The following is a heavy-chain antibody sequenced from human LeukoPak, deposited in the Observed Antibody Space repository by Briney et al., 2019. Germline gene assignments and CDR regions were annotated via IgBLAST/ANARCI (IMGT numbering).Heavy chain of an antibody. CDR3: ARDQVSMGDAFDI. J-gene: IGHJ3*02. CDR2: IYYSGST. CDR1: GGSISSYY. V-gene: IGHV4-39*07. Sequence: PSETLSLTCTVSGGSISSYYRGWIRQPPGKGLEWIGSIYYSGSTYYNPSLKSRVTISVDTSKNQFSLKLSSVTAADTAVYYCARDQVSMGDAFDIWGQGTMVTVSS.